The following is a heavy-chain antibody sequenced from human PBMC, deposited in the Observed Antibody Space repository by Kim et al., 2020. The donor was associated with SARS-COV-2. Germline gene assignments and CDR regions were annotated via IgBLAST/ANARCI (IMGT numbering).Heavy chain of an antibody. CDR2: INPNSGGT. V-gene: IGHV1-2*02. CDR1: GYTFTGYY. D-gene: IGHD3-3*01. Sequence: ASVKVSCKASGYTFTGYYMHWVRQAPGQGLEWMGWINPNSGGTNYAQKFQGRVTMTRDTSISTAYMELSRLRSDDTAVYYCARAPTGETIFGVVISTYYFDYWGQGTLVTVSS. CDR3: ARAPTGETIFGVVISTYYFDY. J-gene: IGHJ4*02.